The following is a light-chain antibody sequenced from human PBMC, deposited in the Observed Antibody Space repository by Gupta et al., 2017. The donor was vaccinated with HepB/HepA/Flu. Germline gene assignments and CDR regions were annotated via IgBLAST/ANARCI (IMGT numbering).Light chain of an antibody. V-gene: IGKV1-9*01. CDR1: QGISSY. CDR3: QQFNSYPIT. Sequence: DIQLTQSPSFPSASVGDRVTITCRASQGISSYLAWYQQEAGKAPKLLIYDASTLQSGVPSRFSGSGSGTEFTLTISSLQPEDFATYYCQQFNSYPITFGHGTKVDIK. CDR2: DAS. J-gene: IGKJ3*01.